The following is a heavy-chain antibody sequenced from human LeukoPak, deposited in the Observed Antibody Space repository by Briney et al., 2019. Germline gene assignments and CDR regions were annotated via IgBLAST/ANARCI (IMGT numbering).Heavy chain of an antibody. D-gene: IGHD3-10*01. V-gene: IGHV1-2*02. CDR2: INPNSGGT. CDR3: ARDLDYYGSGSFFNI. Sequence: SVNVSCKASGYTFTAYSMHWVRPAPGRGLEWMGWINPNSGGTNHAQKFQGRVTMTRDTSITTAYMELSRLRSDDTAVYYCARDLDYYGSGSFFNIRGQGTPVTVSS. CDR1: GYTFTAYS. J-gene: IGHJ3*02.